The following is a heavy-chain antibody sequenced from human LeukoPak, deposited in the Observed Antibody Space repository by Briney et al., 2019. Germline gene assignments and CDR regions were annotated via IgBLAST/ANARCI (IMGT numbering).Heavy chain of an antibody. CDR1: GGSFSGYY. CDR2: INHSGST. D-gene: IGHD6-13*01. J-gene: IGHJ4*02. Sequence: SETLSLTCAVYGGSFSGYYWSWIHQPPGKGLEWIGEINHSGSTNYNPSLKSRVTISVDTSKNQFSLKLSSVTAADTAVYYCARAMYSTDDYWGQGTLVTVSS. CDR3: ARAMYSTDDY. V-gene: IGHV4-34*01.